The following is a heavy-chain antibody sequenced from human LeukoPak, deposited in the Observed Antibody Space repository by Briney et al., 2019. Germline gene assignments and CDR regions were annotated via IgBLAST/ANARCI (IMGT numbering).Heavy chain of an antibody. CDR3: ARGISDYVWGSYRSSDAFDI. CDR1: GFTFDDYG. V-gene: IGHV3-20*04. CDR2: INWNGGST. D-gene: IGHD3-16*02. J-gene: IGHJ3*02. Sequence: PGGSLRLSCAASGFTFDDYGMSWVRQAPGKGLEWVSGINWNGGSTGYADSVKGRFTISRDNAKNSLYLQMNSLRAEDTALYYCARGISDYVWGSYRSSDAFDIWGQGTMVTVSS.